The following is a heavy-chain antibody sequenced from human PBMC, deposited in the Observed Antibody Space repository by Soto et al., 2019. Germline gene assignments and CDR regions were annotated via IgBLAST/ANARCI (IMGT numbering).Heavy chain of an antibody. D-gene: IGHD2-21*01. CDR2: IIPIFGTA. CDR1: GGTFSSYA. Sequence: SAKVSCTASGGTFSSYAMSWVRQAPGQGLEWMGGIIPIFGTANYAQKFQGRVTITADESTSTAYMELSSLRSEDTAVYYCARDRLMGKTANDAFDIWGQGSMVTVSS. CDR3: ARDRLMGKTANDAFDI. J-gene: IGHJ3*02. V-gene: IGHV1-69*13.